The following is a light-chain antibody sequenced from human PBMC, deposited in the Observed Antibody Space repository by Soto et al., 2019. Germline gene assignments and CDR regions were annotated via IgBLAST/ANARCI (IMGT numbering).Light chain of an antibody. CDR3: QQRSNWPLT. J-gene: IGKJ4*01. Sequence: IVLAQSRETLSLSPGEGASLPCRASQSVSSYLAWYQQKPGQXPRXXIYDASNRATGIPARFSGSGSGTDFTLTISSLEPEDFAVYYCQQRSNWPLTFGGGTKVDIK. CDR2: DAS. V-gene: IGKV3-11*01. CDR1: QSVSSY.